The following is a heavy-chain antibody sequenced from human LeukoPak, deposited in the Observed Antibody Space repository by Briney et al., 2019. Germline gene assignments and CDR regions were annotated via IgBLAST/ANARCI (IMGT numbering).Heavy chain of an antibody. Sequence: SETLSLTCTVSDGSISSYPWSWIRQSPGKGLEWIGYIYYTGSTTYNPSLKSRVTISADTSKNQFSLKLSSVTAADTAVYYCLRDGSMSGTDPPDYWGQGTPVTVSS. V-gene: IGHV4-59*01. D-gene: IGHD1-26*01. CDR2: IYYTGST. J-gene: IGHJ4*02. CDR1: DGSISSYP. CDR3: LRDGSMSGTDPPDY.